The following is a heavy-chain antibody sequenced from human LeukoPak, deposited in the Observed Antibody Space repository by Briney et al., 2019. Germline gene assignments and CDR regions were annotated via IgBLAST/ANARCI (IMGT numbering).Heavy chain of an antibody. J-gene: IGHJ6*02. CDR2: IYPGDSDT. D-gene: IGHD6-13*01. Sequence: GESLKISCKGSGFSFTSYWIGWVRQMPGKGLEWMGIIYPGDSDTRYSPSFQGQVTISADKSISTAYLQWSSLKASDTAMYYCARQGAAAGTWYYGMDVWGQGTTVTVSS. V-gene: IGHV5-51*01. CDR3: ARQGAAAGTWYYGMDV. CDR1: GFSFTSYW.